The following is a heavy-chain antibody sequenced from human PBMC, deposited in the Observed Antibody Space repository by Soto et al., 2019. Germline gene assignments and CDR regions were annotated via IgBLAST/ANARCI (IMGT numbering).Heavy chain of an antibody. Sequence: VQLVESGGGVVQPGRSLRLSCAASGFTFSDYAMHWVRQAPGKGLEWVAGVSHDGRNTHYADSVKDRFTISRDSSKNTVSLEMTSLRAEDTAVYYCAKGGRQWLVTSDFNYWGQGALVTVSS. CDR1: GFTFSDYA. V-gene: IGHV3-30*18. CDR3: AKGGRQWLVTSDFNY. CDR2: VSHDGRNT. J-gene: IGHJ4*02. D-gene: IGHD6-19*01.